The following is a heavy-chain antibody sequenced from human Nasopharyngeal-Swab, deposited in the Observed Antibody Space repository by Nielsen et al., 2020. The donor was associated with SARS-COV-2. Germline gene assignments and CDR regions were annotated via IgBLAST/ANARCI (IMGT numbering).Heavy chain of an antibody. V-gene: IGHV3-23*01. D-gene: IGHD6-19*01. CDR1: GFTFSNYA. Sequence: SGVSGFTFSNYAMTWVRQAPGKGLEWVSGSSGSGGTIYYVDSVKGRFTISRDNSRNSLYLHMSNLRAEDTAIYYCAKGYSSGWFPYEYWGQGTLVTVSS. J-gene: IGHJ4*02. CDR2: SSGSGGTI. CDR3: AKGYSSGWFPYEY.